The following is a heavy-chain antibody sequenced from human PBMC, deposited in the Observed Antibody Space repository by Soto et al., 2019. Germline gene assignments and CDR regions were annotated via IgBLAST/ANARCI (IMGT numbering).Heavy chain of an antibody. Sequence: SVKVSCKASGGTFSSYAISWVRQAPGQGLEWMGGIIPIFGTANYAQKFQGRVTITADESTSTAYMELSSLRSEDTAVYYCASNMVRGVISVYWGQGTLVTVSS. CDR3: ASNMVRGVISVY. D-gene: IGHD3-10*01. CDR1: GGTFSSYA. V-gene: IGHV1-69*13. CDR2: IIPIFGTA. J-gene: IGHJ4*02.